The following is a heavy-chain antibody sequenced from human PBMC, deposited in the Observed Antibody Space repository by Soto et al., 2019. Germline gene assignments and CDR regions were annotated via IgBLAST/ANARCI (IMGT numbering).Heavy chain of an antibody. CDR2: IKTDGSAQ. CDR3: SRAEDY. V-gene: IGHV3-7*01. CDR1: GFSFSSYW. Sequence: EVQLVDYGGGLVQPGGSLRLSCAASGFSFSSYWMSWVRQAPGKGLELVANIKTDGSAQYYVDSVRGRFTISRDNAKNLLYLQMNSLRAEDTGVYYCSRAEDYWGQVTLVTVSS. J-gene: IGHJ4*02.